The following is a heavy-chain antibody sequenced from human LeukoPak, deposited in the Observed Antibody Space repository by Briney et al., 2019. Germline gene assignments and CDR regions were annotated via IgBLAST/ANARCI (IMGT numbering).Heavy chain of an antibody. CDR3: ARDHQWELDY. CDR2: IRYDGSNK. Sequence: GGSLRLSCAASGFTFSSYGMHWVRQAPGKGLEWVAFIRYDGSNKYYADSVKGRFTISRDNSKNTLYLQMNSLRAEDTAVYYCARDHQWELDYWGQGTLVTVSS. V-gene: IGHV3-30*02. J-gene: IGHJ4*02. D-gene: IGHD1-26*01. CDR1: GFTFSSYG.